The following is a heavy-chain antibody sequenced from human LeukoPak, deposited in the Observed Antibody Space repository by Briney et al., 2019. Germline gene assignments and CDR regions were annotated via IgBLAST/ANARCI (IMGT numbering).Heavy chain of an antibody. D-gene: IGHD3-22*01. CDR2: ISSDGGSI. J-gene: IGHJ4*02. CDR1: GFTFSSHA. Sequence: GGSLRLSCAASGFTFSSHAMHWVRQAPGKGLEYVSSISSDGGSIYYVDSVKGRFTISRDNSKNTLHFQMGSLRAEDMAVYYCARGGTYSSSSINSWGQGTLVTVSS. V-gene: IGHV3-64*02. CDR3: ARGGTYSSSSINS.